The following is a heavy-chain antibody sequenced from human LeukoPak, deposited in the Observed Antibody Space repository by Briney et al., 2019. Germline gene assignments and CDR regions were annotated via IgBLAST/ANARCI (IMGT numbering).Heavy chain of an antibody. J-gene: IGHJ4*02. Sequence: GGSLRLSCAASGFTFSSYGMHWVRQAPGKGLEWVAVISYEGSNKYYADSVKGRFTISRDNSKNTLYLQMNSLRAEDTAVYYCAKDGEGYGSGSYYPDYWGQGTLVTVSS. CDR1: GFTFSSYG. D-gene: IGHD3-10*01. CDR2: ISYEGSNK. CDR3: AKDGEGYGSGSYYPDY. V-gene: IGHV3-30*18.